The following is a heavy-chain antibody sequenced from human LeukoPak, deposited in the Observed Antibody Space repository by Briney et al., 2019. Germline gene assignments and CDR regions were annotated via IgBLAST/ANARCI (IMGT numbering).Heavy chain of an antibody. J-gene: IGHJ3*02. V-gene: IGHV4-39*01. CDR2: IYYSGST. Sequence: SETLSLTCTVSGGSISSNSYYWGWIRQPPGKGLEWIGSIYYSGSTYYNPSLKSRVTISVDTSKNQFSLKLNSVTAADTAVYYCASPRNSGMFVDAFDIWGQGTMVTVSS. D-gene: IGHD3-10*02. CDR3: ASPRNSGMFVDAFDI. CDR1: GGSISSNSYY.